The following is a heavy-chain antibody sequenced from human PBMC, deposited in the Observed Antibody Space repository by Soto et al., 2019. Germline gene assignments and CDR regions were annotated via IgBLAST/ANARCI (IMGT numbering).Heavy chain of an antibody. CDR2: MNPSGDRT. V-gene: IGHV1-46*01. D-gene: IGHD5-12*01. CDR1: GYTFSSSY. CDR3: ARGRGYSGDDLQEDGFDI. Sequence: QVQFMQSGTEVKKPGASVNLSCKASGYTFSSSYIHWVRQAPGQGLEWMGIMNPSGDRTNYAQNFQGRVTMTRDTATSTVYMELSSLRSEDTAVYYCARGRGYSGDDLQEDGFDIWGQGTMVTVS. J-gene: IGHJ3*02.